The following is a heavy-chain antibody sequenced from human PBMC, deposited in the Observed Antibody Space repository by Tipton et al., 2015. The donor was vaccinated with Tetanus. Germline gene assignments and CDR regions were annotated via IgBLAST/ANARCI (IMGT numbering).Heavy chain of an antibody. J-gene: IGHJ5*01. CDR3: ARDPGIASAGLWFDP. D-gene: IGHD6-13*01. V-gene: IGHV4-61*08. CDR2: SHYSGST. Sequence: TLSLTCTVSGGSVSGGDYHWSWIRQSPGKGLEWIGYSHYSGSTSSNPSLKSRVTISLDTSKNQFSLKLTSATVADTAVYYCARDPGIASAGLWFDPWGQGTLVTVSS. CDR1: GGSVSGGDYH.